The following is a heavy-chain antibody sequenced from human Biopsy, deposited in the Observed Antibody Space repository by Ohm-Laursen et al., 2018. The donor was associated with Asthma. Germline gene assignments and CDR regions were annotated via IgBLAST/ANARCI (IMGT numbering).Heavy chain of an antibody. CDR2: VTYDGISQ. CDR3: ARERAGVLGSYNGMDV. J-gene: IGHJ6*02. D-gene: IGHD2-8*01. Sequence: SLRLSRAASGFTFRSYAMHWVRQVAGKGLDWVAVVTYDGISQYYAESVKGRFAISRDNSRNTLNLQMNSVRPDDTAVYFCARERAGVLGSYNGMDVWGPGTTVSGSS. CDR1: GFTFRSYA. V-gene: IGHV3-30*09.